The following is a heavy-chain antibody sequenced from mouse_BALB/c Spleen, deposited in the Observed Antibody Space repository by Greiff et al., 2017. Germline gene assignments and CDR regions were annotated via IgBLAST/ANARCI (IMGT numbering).Heavy chain of an antibody. CDR1: GFTFSSYG. CDR2: INSNGGST. J-gene: IGHJ2*01. Sequence: EVQGVESGGGLVKPGGSLKLSCAASGFTFSSYGMSWVRQTPDKRLELVATINSNGGSTYYPDSVKGRFTISRDNAKNTLYLQMSSLKSEDTAMYYCARDGYLFDYWGQGTTLTVAA. CDR3: ARDGYLFDY. V-gene: IGHV5-6-3*01. D-gene: IGHD2-2*01.